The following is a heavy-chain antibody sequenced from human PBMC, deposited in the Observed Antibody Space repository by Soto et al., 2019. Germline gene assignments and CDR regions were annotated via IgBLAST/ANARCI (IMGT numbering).Heavy chain of an antibody. Sequence: GASVKVSCKASGYSFTSYGINWVRQAPGQGLEWMGWINVYNGNTNYAQSLQGRVTMTTDTSTNTAYMELRSLRSDDTAVYYCARDPLIVAVSSDYGMDVWGQGTTVTVSS. CDR3: ARDPLIVAVSSDYGMDV. V-gene: IGHV1-18*01. D-gene: IGHD2-21*01. CDR1: GYSFTSYG. J-gene: IGHJ6*02. CDR2: INVYNGNT.